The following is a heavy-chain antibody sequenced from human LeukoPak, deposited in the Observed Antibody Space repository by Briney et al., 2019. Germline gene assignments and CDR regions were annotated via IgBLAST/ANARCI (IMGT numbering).Heavy chain of an antibody. J-gene: IGHJ4*02. Sequence: PGGSLRLSCAASGFTFSSYAVTWVRQAPGKGLEWVAVISYDGSNKYYADSVKGRFTISRDNSKNTLYLQMNSLRAEDTAVYYCASSWAYFDSWGQGTLVTVSS. V-gene: IGHV3-30*03. D-gene: IGHD6-13*01. CDR3: ASSWAYFDS. CDR1: GFTFSSYA. CDR2: ISYDGSNK.